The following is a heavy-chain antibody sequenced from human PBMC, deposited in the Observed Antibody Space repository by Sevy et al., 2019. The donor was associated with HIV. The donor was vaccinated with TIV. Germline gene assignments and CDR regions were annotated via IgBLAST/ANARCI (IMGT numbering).Heavy chain of an antibody. CDR2: IKQDGSDK. J-gene: IGHJ4*02. CDR1: GFTFSDYC. D-gene: IGHD4-17*01. V-gene: IGHV3-7*01. CDR3: ARGVTTVTPFDY. Sequence: GGSLRLSCTASGFTFSDYCMSWVRQAPGKGLEWVANIKQDGSDKHYVDSVKGRFTISRDNAKNSLYLQMNSLGAGDTAVYYCARGVTTVTPFDYWGQGTLVTVSS.